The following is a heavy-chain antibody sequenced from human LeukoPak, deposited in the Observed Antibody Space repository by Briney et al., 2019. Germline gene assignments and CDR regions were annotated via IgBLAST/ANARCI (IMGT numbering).Heavy chain of an antibody. Sequence: PGGSLRLSCAASGFTVSRNYMTWVRQAPGKGLEWVSVIYSGGSTYYADSLKGRFTISRDNSKNTLYLQMNSLRAEDTAVYYCAGTIVGKWAIDYWGQGTLVTVSS. J-gene: IGHJ4*02. CDR3: AGTIVGKWAIDY. D-gene: IGHD3-22*01. CDR1: GFTVSRNY. V-gene: IGHV3-53*01. CDR2: IYSGGST.